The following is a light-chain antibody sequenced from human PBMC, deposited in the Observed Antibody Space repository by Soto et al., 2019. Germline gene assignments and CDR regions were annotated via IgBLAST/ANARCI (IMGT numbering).Light chain of an antibody. J-gene: IGLJ1*01. CDR1: SSDVGGYNY. Sequence: QSDLTQPASVSGSPGQSITISCTGTSSDVGGYNYVSWYQHHPGKAPKLIIYDVTNRPSGVSNPFSGSKSGNTASLTISGLQPEFAADYYCSSYTTSNTRQIVFGTGTKVTVL. CDR3: SSYTTSNTRQIV. CDR2: DVT. V-gene: IGLV2-14*03.